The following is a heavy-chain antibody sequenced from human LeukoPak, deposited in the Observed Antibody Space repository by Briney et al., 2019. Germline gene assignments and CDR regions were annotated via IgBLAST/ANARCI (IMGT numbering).Heavy chain of an antibody. CDR1: GYSISSGYY. J-gene: IGHJ4*02. D-gene: IGHD4-11*01. CDR3: GRHLTVTTLFDY. CDR2: IYLSGST. Sequence: SETLSLTCAVSGYSISSGYYWGWIRPPPGKGLEWIGSIYLSGSTYYNPSLKSRVTISVDTSKNHFSLKLSSVTAADTAVYYCGRHLTVTTLFDYWGQGTLVTVSS. V-gene: IGHV4-38-2*01.